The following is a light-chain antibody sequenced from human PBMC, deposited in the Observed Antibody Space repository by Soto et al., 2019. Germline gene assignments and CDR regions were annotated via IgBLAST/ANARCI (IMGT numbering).Light chain of an antibody. CDR1: QSVSSNY. Sequence: EIVLTQSPGTLSLSPGDRATLSWRASQSVSSNYLAWYQQKPGQAPRLLIYGASSRATGIPDRFSGSGSGTDFTLTISRLKPEDFAPYYCQQYGISVWTFGQGTKVEIK. V-gene: IGKV3-20*01. CDR3: QQYGISVWT. CDR2: GAS. J-gene: IGKJ1*01.